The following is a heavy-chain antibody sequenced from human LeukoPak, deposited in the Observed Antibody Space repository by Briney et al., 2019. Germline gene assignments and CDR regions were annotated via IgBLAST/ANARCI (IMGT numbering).Heavy chain of an antibody. CDR1: GGSFSGHY. Sequence: SETLSLTCAVYGGSFSGHYWTWIRQSPGKALEWVGEINHRGSAHYAPSLRSRVTISVDTAKNQFSLRLNSVTAADTAVYYCARGVVAGSLGDYYYYMGAWGKGTTVTVSS. CDR3: ARGVVAGSLGDYYYYMGA. CDR2: INHRGSA. D-gene: IGHD6-19*01. V-gene: IGHV4-34*01. J-gene: IGHJ6*03.